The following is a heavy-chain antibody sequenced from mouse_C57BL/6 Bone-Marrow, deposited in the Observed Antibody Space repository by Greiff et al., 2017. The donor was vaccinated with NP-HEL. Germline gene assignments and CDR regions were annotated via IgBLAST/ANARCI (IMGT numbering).Heavy chain of an antibody. CDR1: GFTFSSYA. V-gene: IGHV5-4*01. CDR2: ISDGGSYT. CDR3: ARDRDYYDYWYFDV. Sequence: EVKVVESGGGLVKPGGSLKLSCAASGFTFSSYAMSWVRQTPEKRLEWVATISDGGSYTYYPDNVKGRFTISRDNAKNNLYLQMSHLKSEDTAMYYCARDRDYYDYWYFDVWGTGTTVTVSS. D-gene: IGHD2-4*01. J-gene: IGHJ1*03.